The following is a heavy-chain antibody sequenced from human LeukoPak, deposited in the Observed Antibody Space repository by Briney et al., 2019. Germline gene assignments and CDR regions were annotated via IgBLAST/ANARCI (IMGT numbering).Heavy chain of an antibody. CDR1: GYTFTSYD. V-gene: IGHV1-8*01. Sequence: ASVKVSCKASGYTFTSYDINWVRQATGQGLEWMGWMNPNSGNTGYAQKFQGRVTMTRNTSISTAYMELSSLRSEDTAVYYCARALGQYYDFWSGLNWFDPWGQGTLVTVSS. J-gene: IGHJ5*02. D-gene: IGHD3-3*01. CDR2: MNPNSGNT. CDR3: ARALGQYYDFWSGLNWFDP.